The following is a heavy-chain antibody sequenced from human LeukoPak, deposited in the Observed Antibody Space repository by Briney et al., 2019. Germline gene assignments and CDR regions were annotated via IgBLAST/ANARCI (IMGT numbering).Heavy chain of an antibody. CDR1: GGSLSSYY. J-gene: IGHJ6*02. CDR2: IYDSGST. Sequence: SETLSLTCTVSGGSLSSYYWRWVRQPPGKGLEWIGYIYDSGSTNYNPSLKSRVTISVDTSKNQFSLKLSSVTAADTAVYYCARVGGTNYYYYGMDVWGQGTTVTVSS. V-gene: IGHV4-59*01. D-gene: IGHD1-1*01. CDR3: ARVGGTNYYYYGMDV.